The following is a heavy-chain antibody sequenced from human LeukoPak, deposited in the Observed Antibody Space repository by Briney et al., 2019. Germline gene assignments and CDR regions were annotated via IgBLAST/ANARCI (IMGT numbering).Heavy chain of an antibody. CDR2: IYSGGST. CDR1: GFTFSSYW. J-gene: IGHJ4*02. Sequence: GGSLRLSCAASGFTFSSYWMHWVRQAPGKGLEWVSVIYSGGSTYYADSVKGRFTISRDNSKNTLYLQMNSLRAEDTAVYYCARDRYYGSGSYYQFDYWGQGTLVTVSS. V-gene: IGHV3-66*01. CDR3: ARDRYYGSGSYYQFDY. D-gene: IGHD3-10*01.